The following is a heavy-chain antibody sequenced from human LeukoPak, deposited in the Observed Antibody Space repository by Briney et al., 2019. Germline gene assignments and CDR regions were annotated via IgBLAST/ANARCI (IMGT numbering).Heavy chain of an antibody. V-gene: IGHV4-34*01. Sequence: SETLSLTCAVYGESFSGSYWTWIRQPPGMGLEWIGEISHSGSTNYNPSRKSRVTISVDTSNNHFSLKSTSVTAADMAVYYCAKQEVNYYYYMDVWGKGTTVTVSS. CDR1: GESFSGSY. J-gene: IGHJ6*03. CDR2: ISHSGST. CDR3: AKQEVNYYYYMDV.